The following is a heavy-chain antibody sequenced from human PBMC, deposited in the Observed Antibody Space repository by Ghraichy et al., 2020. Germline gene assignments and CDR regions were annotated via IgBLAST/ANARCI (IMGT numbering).Heavy chain of an antibody. Sequence: ASVKVSCKASGYTFPTYDINWVRQAPGQGLEWMGWMNPATGNTGYAQRFQGRVTMTRSTSINTAYMALSSLRSDDTAVYYCARVDGLSFDSCGQGTLVTVSS. J-gene: IGHJ4*02. CDR1: GYTFPTYD. V-gene: IGHV1-8*01. CDR2: MNPATGNT. D-gene: IGHD2-21*01. CDR3: ARVDGLSFDS.